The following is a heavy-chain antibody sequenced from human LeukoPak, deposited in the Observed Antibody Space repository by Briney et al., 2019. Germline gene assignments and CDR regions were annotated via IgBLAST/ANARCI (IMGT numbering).Heavy chain of an antibody. J-gene: IGHJ4*02. V-gene: IGHV4-34*01. CDR3: ARVPTTVTAGPLDY. D-gene: IGHD4-17*01. CDR2: INHSGST. Sequence: PSETLSLTCAVYGGSFSGYYWSWIRQTPGEGLEWIGEINHSGSTNYNPSLKSRVTISVDTSKNQFSLKLSSVTAADTAVYYCARVPTTVTAGPLDYWGQGTLVTVSS. CDR1: GGSFSGYY.